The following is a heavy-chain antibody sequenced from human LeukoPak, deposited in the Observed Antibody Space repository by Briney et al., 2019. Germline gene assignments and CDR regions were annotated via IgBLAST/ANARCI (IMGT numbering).Heavy chain of an antibody. CDR2: ISGSGGST. Sequence: GASLRPSCAASGFTFSIYAMSWVRQAPGRGREWVSAISGSGGSTYYADSVEGRFTISRDNSKNTLYLQMNSLRAEDTAVYYCAKENYDFWSGYYPELDYWGQGTLVTVSS. V-gene: IGHV3-23*01. J-gene: IGHJ4*02. D-gene: IGHD3-3*01. CDR1: GFTFSIYA. CDR3: AKENYDFWSGYYPELDY.